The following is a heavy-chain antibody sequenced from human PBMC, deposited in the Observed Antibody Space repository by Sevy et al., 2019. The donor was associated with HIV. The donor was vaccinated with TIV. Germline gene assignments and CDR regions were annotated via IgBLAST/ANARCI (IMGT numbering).Heavy chain of an antibody. V-gene: IGHV3-7*01. J-gene: IGHJ4*02. CDR2: IKGDGSDK. CDR1: GFSFSANW. CDR3: AHETFGRFES. Sequence: GGSLRLSCAASGFSFSANWMNWVRQAPGKGLEWVANIKGDGSDKHYVDSVEGRFTISRDNAKKVLYLQMNSLTVEDRAVYYCAHETFGRFESWGQGTLVTVSS. D-gene: IGHD3-16*01.